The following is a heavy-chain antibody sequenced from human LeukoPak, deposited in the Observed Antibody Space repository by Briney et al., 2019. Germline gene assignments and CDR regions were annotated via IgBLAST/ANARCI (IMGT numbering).Heavy chain of an antibody. CDR2: ISHSGYT. D-gene: IGHD6-6*01. Sequence: SETLSLTCAVSGYFITSGHYWGWIRQPPGKGLEWIGSISHSGYTYYNPSLKGRVTIPVDTSKNQFSLKLSSVTAADTAVYYCAKVGQQLVRDWFDPWGQGTLVTVSS. V-gene: IGHV4-38-2*01. CDR1: GYFITSGHY. J-gene: IGHJ5*02. CDR3: AKVGQQLVRDWFDP.